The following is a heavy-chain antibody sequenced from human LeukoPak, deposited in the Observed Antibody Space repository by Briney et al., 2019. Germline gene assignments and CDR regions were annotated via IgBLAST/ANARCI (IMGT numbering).Heavy chain of an antibody. J-gene: IGHJ4*02. CDR2: IHYSGST. D-gene: IGHD6-19*01. Sequence: PSETLSLTCTVSGGSISSSSYYWGWIRQPPGKGLEWIGSIHYSGSTYYNPSLKSRVTISVDTSKNQFSLKLSSVTAADTAVYYCARDDSGYSSGWFDYWGQGTLVTVSS. V-gene: IGHV4-39*07. CDR3: ARDDSGYSSGWFDY. CDR1: GGSISSSSYY.